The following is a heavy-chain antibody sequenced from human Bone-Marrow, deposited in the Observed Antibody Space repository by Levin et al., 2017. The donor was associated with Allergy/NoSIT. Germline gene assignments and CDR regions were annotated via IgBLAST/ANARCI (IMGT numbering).Heavy chain of an antibody. CDR3: AKSKEGIAADSFDN. Sequence: GESLKISCAASGFTFSNYAMHWVRQAPGKGLEWVALIWYDGSNKYHADSVKGRFTISRDNSKNTLFLEMNSLRAEDTAVYYCAKSKEGIAADSFDNWGQGALVTVSS. D-gene: IGHD6-13*01. CDR2: IWYDGSNK. J-gene: IGHJ4*02. CDR1: GFTFSNYA. V-gene: IGHV3-33*06.